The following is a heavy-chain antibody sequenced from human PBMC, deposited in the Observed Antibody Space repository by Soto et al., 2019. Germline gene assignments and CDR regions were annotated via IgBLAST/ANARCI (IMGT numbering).Heavy chain of an antibody. CDR1: GVAFRGSA. Sequence: EVQLVESGGGLVQPGGSLKLSCAASGVAFRGSAMPLVRQASGEGLGWVGRIRSKSNSYATVYAASIEGRFTISRDDSTNTAYLHMNSLKTEDTAVYFCTRLAYDTRGSYHDYWGQGTLVTVSS. J-gene: IGHJ4*02. CDR2: IRSKSNSYAT. D-gene: IGHD3-22*01. CDR3: TRLAYDTRGSYHDY. V-gene: IGHV3-73*02.